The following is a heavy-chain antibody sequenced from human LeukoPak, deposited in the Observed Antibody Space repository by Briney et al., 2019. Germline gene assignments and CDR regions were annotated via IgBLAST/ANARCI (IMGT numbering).Heavy chain of an antibody. CDR3: AREKAGGYSYREYYFDY. D-gene: IGHD5-18*01. CDR1: GDSVSSNSAA. J-gene: IGHJ4*02. Sequence: SQTLSLTCAISGDSVSSNSAAWNWIRQSPSRGLEWLARTYYRSKWYNDYAVSVKSRITINPDTSKNQFSLQLNSVTPEDTAVYYCAREKAGGYSYREYYFDYWGQGTLVTVSS. CDR2: TYYRSKWYN. V-gene: IGHV6-1*01.